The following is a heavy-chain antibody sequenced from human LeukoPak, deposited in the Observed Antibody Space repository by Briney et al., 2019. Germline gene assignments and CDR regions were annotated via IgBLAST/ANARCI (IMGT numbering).Heavy chain of an antibody. J-gene: IGHJ4*02. D-gene: IGHD5-12*01. V-gene: IGHV3-15*01. Sequence: PGGSLRLSCAASGFTFSNAWMSWVRQAPGKGLEWVGRIKSKTDGGTTDYAAPVKGRFTISRDDSKNTLYLQMNSLKTEDTALYYCAKEKIVALTPEYWGQGTLVTVSS. CDR1: GFTFSNAW. CDR3: AKEKIVALTPEY. CDR2: IKSKTDGGTT.